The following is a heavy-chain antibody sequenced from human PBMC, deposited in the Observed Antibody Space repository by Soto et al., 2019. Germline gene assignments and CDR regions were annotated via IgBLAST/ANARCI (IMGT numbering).Heavy chain of an antibody. J-gene: IGHJ3*02. CDR1: GYTLTELS. CDR2: FDPEDGET. D-gene: IGHD3-10*01. Sequence: ASVKVSCKVSGYTLTELSMHWVRQAPGKGLEWMGGFDPEDGETIYAQKFQGRVTMTEDTSTDTAYMELSSLRSEDTAVYYCATEKNKVTMVRGVPIWGAFDIWGQGTMVTVSS. CDR3: ATEKNKVTMVRGVPIWGAFDI. V-gene: IGHV1-24*01.